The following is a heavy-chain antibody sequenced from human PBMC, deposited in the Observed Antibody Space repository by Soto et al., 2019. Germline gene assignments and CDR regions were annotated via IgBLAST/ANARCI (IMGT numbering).Heavy chain of an antibody. Sequence: PGGSLRLSCAASGFTFSSYWMHWVRQAPEKGLIWVSHINSDGSSTTYADSVKGRFTISRDNAKNTLFLQMNSLRADDTAVYYCVREDVGVGIDSWGLGTLVTVSS. CDR3: VREDVGVGIDS. D-gene: IGHD1-26*01. V-gene: IGHV3-74*01. CDR1: GFTFSSYW. J-gene: IGHJ4*02. CDR2: INSDGSST.